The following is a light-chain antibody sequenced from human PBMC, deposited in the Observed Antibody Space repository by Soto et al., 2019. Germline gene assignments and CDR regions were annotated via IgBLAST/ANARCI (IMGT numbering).Light chain of an antibody. Sequence: QSVLTQPPSASGTPGQRVTMSCSGSSSNIGSHTVNWYQQLPGTAPKLLIYSNHQRPSGVPDRFSDSKSGTSASLAISGLQSEDEADYYCAAWDDSLNGPLFGGGTQLTVL. V-gene: IGLV1-44*01. CDR1: SSNIGSHT. CDR3: AAWDDSLNGPL. CDR2: SNH. J-gene: IGLJ7*01.